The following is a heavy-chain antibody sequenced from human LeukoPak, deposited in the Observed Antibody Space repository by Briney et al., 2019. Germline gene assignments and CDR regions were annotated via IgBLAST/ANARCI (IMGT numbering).Heavy chain of an antibody. CDR3: ARGPMDDYYGSGSYDY. CDR1: NVSINSGAYY. Sequence: PSQTLSLTCTVSNVSINSGAYYWSWIRQPPGKGLEWIGYIYYSGSTNYNPSLKSRVTISVDTSKNQFSLKLSSVTAADTAVYYCARGPMDDYYGSGSYDYWGQGTLVTVSS. J-gene: IGHJ4*02. V-gene: IGHV4-61*08. CDR2: IYYSGST. D-gene: IGHD3-10*01.